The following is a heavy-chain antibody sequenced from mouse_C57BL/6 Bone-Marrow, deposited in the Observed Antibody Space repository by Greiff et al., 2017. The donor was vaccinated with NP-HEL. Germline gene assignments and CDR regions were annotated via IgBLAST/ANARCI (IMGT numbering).Heavy chain of an antibody. D-gene: IGHD1-1*01. CDR3: ARGGTVVATYWYFDV. CDR1: GYTFTSYW. Sequence: VQLQQSGTELVKPGASVKLSCKASGYTFTSYWMHWVKQRPGQGLEWIGNINPSNGGTNYNEKFKSKATLTVDKSSSTAYMQLSSLTSEDSAVYYCARGGTVVATYWYFDVWGTGTTVTVSS. CDR2: INPSNGGT. V-gene: IGHV1-53*01. J-gene: IGHJ1*03.